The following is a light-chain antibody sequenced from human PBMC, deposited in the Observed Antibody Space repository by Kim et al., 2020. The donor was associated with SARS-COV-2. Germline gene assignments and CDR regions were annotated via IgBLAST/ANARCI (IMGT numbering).Light chain of an antibody. CDR1: ETISTY. V-gene: IGKV1-5*03. CDR2: LAS. CDR3: QQYIRFPYT. Sequence: SASVGDRVTITCRASETISTYLAWYQHKPGKAPNLLIYLASTLESGVSSRFSGTGFGTEFTLTINSLQPDDFATYYCQQYIRFPYTFGQGTKLEI. J-gene: IGKJ2*01.